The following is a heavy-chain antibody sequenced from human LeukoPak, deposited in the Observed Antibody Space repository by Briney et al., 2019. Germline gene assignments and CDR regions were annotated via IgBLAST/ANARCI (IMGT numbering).Heavy chain of an antibody. CDR1: GGSFSGYY. V-gene: IGHV4-34*01. CDR3: ARDGRAAAGMGY. CDR2: INHSGST. D-gene: IGHD6-13*01. Sequence: SETLSLTCAVYGGSFSGYYWSWIRQPPGKGLEWIGEINHSGSTNYNPSLKSRVTISVDTSKNQFSLKLSSVTAADTAVYYCARDGRAAAGMGYWGQGTLVTVSS. J-gene: IGHJ4*02.